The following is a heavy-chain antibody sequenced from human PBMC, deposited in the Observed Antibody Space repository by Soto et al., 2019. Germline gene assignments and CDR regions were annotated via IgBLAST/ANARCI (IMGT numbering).Heavy chain of an antibody. Sequence: WGSLRLSCAASGFTFSSYAMSWVRQAPGKGLEWVSAISGSGGSTYYADSVKGRFTISRDNSKNTLYLQMNSLRAEDAAVYYCAKDGDFWSGYGHNWFDPWGQGTLVTVSS. V-gene: IGHV3-23*01. D-gene: IGHD3-3*01. J-gene: IGHJ5*02. CDR2: ISGSGGST. CDR3: AKDGDFWSGYGHNWFDP. CDR1: GFTFSSYA.